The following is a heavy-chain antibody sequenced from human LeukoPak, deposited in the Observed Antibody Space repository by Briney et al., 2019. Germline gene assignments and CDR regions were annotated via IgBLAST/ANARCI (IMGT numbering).Heavy chain of an antibody. Sequence: GRPLRLSCAASGFTFSSYGMHWVRQAPGKGLEWVAVISYDGSNKYYADSVKGRFTISRDNSKNTLYLQMNSLRAEDTAVYYCAKDCGGDCYPPYFDYWGQGTLVTVSS. V-gene: IGHV3-30*18. CDR1: GFTFSSYG. CDR3: AKDCGGDCYPPYFDY. D-gene: IGHD2-21*02. J-gene: IGHJ4*02. CDR2: ISYDGSNK.